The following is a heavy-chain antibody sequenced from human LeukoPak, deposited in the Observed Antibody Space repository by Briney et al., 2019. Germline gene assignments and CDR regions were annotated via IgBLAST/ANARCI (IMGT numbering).Heavy chain of an antibody. CDR1: GFTVSNNY. V-gene: IGHV3-53*01. CDR2: IYSGDIT. D-gene: IGHD5-18*01. J-gene: IGHJ4*02. Sequence: PGGSLRLSCAVSGFTVSNNYMSWVRQAPGKGLEWVSVIYSGDITYYADSVKGRFTIFRDNSKNTVYLQMNSLRAEDTAVYYCARGSGYNYGFPDYWGQGTLVTVSS. CDR3: ARGSGYNYGFPDY.